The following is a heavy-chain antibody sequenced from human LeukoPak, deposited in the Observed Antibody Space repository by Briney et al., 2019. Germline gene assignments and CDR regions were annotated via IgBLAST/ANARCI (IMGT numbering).Heavy chain of an antibody. CDR1: GYTFTSSG. CDR2: ISAYNGNT. Sequence: ASVRVSCAASGYTFTSSGISWVRQAPGLGLEWVAYISAYNGNTNYALTLQGRVTISTDTSTSTAYMKLRSLRSDDTAVYYCARGLVDYGSGSPRFDPWGQGTLVTVSS. J-gene: IGHJ5*02. D-gene: IGHD3-10*01. V-gene: IGHV1-18*01. CDR3: ARGLVDYGSGSPRFDP.